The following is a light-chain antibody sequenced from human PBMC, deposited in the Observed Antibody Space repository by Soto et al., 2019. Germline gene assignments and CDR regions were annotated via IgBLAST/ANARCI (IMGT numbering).Light chain of an antibody. CDR1: QSISFY. J-gene: IGKJ5*01. CDR3: QQGYTTPIT. V-gene: IGKV1-39*01. CDR2: AAS. Sequence: DIQMTQSPSSVSASVGDRVTIACRASQSISFYLNWYQQKPGKAPKVLIYAASNLQSGVPSRFSGSGSGTDFTLTIRSLQPEDFATYYCQQGYTTPITFGRGTRLEIK.